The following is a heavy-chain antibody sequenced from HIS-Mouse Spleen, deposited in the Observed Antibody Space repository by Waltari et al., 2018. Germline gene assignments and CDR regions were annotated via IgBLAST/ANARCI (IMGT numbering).Heavy chain of an antibody. Sequence: QLQLQESGPGLVKPSETLSLTCTVSGGSISSSSYYRGWIRQPPGKGLEWIGSIYYSGSTYYNPSLKSRVTISVDTSKNQFSLKLSSVTAADTAVYYCARGGYSYGYAFDIWGQGTMVTVSS. CDR1: GGSISSSSYY. J-gene: IGHJ3*02. CDR2: IYYSGST. V-gene: IGHV4-39*07. D-gene: IGHD5-18*01. CDR3: ARGGYSYGYAFDI.